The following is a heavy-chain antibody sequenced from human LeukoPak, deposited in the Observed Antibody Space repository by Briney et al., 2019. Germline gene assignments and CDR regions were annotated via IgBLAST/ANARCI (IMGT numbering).Heavy chain of an antibody. Sequence: PAGTLRLSCAASGFTFSSYEMNWVRQAPGKGLEWVSYISSSGSTIYYADSVKGRFTISRDNAKNSLYLQMNSLRAEDTAVYYCARVCGGLDWLYYMEVWGKGTTVSISS. CDR2: ISSSGSTI. CDR3: ARVCGGLDWLYYMEV. J-gene: IGHJ6*03. CDR1: GFTFSSYE. D-gene: IGHD3-9*01. V-gene: IGHV3-48*03.